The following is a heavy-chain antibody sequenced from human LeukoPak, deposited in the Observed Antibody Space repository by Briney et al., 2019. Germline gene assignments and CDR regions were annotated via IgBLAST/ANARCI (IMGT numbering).Heavy chain of an antibody. D-gene: IGHD1-26*01. CDR3: ARYSGSYDY. CDR2: INSNGGST. CDR1: GFTFSSYA. Sequence: GGSLRLSCAGSGFTFSSYAMHWVRQAPGKGLEYVSAINSNGGSTYYANSVKGRFTISRDNSKNTLYLQMGSLRAEDMAVYYCARYSGSYDYWGQGTLVTVSS. V-gene: IGHV3-64*01. J-gene: IGHJ4*02.